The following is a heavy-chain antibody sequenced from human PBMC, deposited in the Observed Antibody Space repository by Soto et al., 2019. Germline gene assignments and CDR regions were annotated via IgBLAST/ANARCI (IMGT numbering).Heavy chain of an antibody. D-gene: IGHD1-26*01. CDR3: ARAHGTKVIVGATMLI. J-gene: IGHJ4*02. CDR1: GFTFSSYA. Sequence: QVQLVESGGGVVQPGRSLRLSCAASGFTFSSYAMHWVRQAPGKGLEWVAVISYDGSNKYYADSVKGRFTISRDNSKNTLYLKMNSLRAEDTAVYYCARAHGTKVIVGATMLIWGQGTLVTVSS. CDR2: ISYDGSNK. V-gene: IGHV3-30-3*01.